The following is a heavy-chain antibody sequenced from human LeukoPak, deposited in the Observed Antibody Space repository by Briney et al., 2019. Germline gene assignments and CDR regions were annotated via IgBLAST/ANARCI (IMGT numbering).Heavy chain of an antibody. CDR1: GGTFSSYA. J-gene: IGHJ3*02. D-gene: IGHD3-22*01. CDR2: IIPIFGTA. V-gene: IGHV1-69*05. CDR3: ARSVGSGYHDAFDI. Sequence: SVKVSCKASGGTFSSYAISWVRQAPGRGLEWMGRIIPIFGTANYAQKFQGRVTITTDESTSTAYMELSSLRSEDTAVYYCARSVGSGYHDAFDIWGQGTMVTVSS.